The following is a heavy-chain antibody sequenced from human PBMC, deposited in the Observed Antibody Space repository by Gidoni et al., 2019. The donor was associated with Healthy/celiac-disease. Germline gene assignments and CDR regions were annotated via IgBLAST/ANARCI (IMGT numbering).Heavy chain of an antibody. V-gene: IGHV4-39*01. D-gene: IGHD5-18*01. Sequence: QLQLQESVPGMVKSSETLSLTCTVTGGSIRSSSYYWGWIRQTPGKGLEWIGSIYYSGSTYYNPSLKSRVTIAVDTSKNQFSLKLSSVTAADTAVYYCARARRGYSYGYDYWGKGTLVTVSA. CDR1: GGSIRSSSYY. J-gene: IGHJ4*02. CDR2: IYYSGST. CDR3: ARARRGYSYGYDY.